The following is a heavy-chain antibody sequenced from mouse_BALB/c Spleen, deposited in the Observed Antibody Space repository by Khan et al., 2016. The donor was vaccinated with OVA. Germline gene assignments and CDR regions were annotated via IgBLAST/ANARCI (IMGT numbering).Heavy chain of an antibody. J-gene: IGHJ4*01. CDR3: DRDGSQYNYAMDY. Sequence: EVQLQESGPGLVKPSQSLSLTCTVTGYSITSDYAWNWIRQFPGNKLEWMGYISYSGSTNYNPALKSRISITRDTSKNQFFLQLNSVTTEDTATYSYDRDGSQYNYAMDYWGQGTSVTVSS. V-gene: IGHV3-2*02. CDR2: ISYSGST. D-gene: IGHD2-3*01. CDR1: GYSITSDYA.